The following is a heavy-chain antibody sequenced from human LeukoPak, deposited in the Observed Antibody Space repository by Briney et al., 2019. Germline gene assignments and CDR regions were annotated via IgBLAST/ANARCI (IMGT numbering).Heavy chain of an antibody. D-gene: IGHD6-13*01. Sequence: GASVKVSCKASGYTFTGYYMHWVRQAPGQGLEWMGRINPNSGGTNYAQKFQGRVTMTRDTSISTAYMELSRLRSDDTAVYYCARSDSSSWEIDAFDIWGQGTMVTVSS. CDR2: INPNSGGT. CDR1: GYTFTGYY. CDR3: ARSDSSSWEIDAFDI. J-gene: IGHJ3*02. V-gene: IGHV1-2*06.